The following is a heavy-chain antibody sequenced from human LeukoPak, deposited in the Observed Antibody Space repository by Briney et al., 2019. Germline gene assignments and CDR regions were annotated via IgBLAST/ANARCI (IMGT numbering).Heavy chain of an antibody. Sequence: PGGSLRLSCAASGFTFSSYGIHWVRQAPGKGLEWVAFIRYDGSNKYYADSVKGRFTISRDNSKNTLYLQMNSLRAEDTAVYYCAKDRRHYFDYWGQGTLVTVSS. D-gene: IGHD6-25*01. CDR1: GFTFSSYG. CDR2: IRYDGSNK. J-gene: IGHJ4*02. V-gene: IGHV3-30*02. CDR3: AKDRRHYFDY.